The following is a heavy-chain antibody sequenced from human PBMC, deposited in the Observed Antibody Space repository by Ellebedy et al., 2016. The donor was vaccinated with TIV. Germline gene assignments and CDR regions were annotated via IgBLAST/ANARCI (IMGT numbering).Heavy chain of an antibody. Sequence: PGGSLRLSCSGSGFTFSTYAMHWVRQAPGKGLEYVSSISGNWGSTYYADSVKGRFTISRDNSKTSLYLQIVSLRAEDTAVYYCVKVIVTSGWPYYLHYWGQGTLVTVSS. V-gene: IGHV3-64D*09. D-gene: IGHD6-19*01. CDR2: ISGNWGST. CDR1: GFTFSTYA. CDR3: VKVIVTSGWPYYLHY. J-gene: IGHJ4*02.